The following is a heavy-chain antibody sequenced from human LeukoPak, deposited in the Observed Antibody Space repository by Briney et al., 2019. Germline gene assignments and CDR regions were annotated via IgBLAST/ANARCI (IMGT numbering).Heavy chain of an antibody. CDR1: GFTFSSYA. D-gene: IGHD3-16*02. Sequence: GGSLRLSCAASGFTFSSYAMNWVRQAPGKGLEWVSSISSSSSYIYYADSVKGRFTISRDNAKNSLYLQMNSLRAEDTAVYYCARDGGSYDYVWGSYRENFDYWGQGTLVTVSS. J-gene: IGHJ4*02. CDR3: ARDGGSYDYVWGSYRENFDY. CDR2: ISSSSSYI. V-gene: IGHV3-21*01.